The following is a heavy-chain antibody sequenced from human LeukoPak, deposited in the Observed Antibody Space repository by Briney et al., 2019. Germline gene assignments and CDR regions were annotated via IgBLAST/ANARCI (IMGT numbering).Heavy chain of an antibody. D-gene: IGHD2-15*01. J-gene: IGHJ5*02. Sequence: SETLSLTCTVSGGSISSYYWSWIRQPPGKGLEWIGYIYYSGSTNYNPSPKSRVTISVDTSKNQFSLKLSSVTAADTAVYYCARDRRDCSGGSCYNWFDPWGQGTLVTVSS. CDR1: GGSISSYY. CDR2: IYYSGST. V-gene: IGHV4-59*01. CDR3: ARDRRDCSGGSCYNWFDP.